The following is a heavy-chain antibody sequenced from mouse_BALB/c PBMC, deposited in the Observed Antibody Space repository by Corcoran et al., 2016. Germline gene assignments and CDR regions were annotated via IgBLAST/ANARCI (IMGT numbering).Heavy chain of an antibody. V-gene: IGHV9-3-1*01. D-gene: IGHD1-1*01. CDR1: GYTFTNYG. Sequence: QIQLVQYGPELKKPGETVKISCKASGYTFTNYGMNWVKQAPGKGLKWMGWINTYTGEPTYADDFKGRFAFSLETSASTAYLQINNLKNEDTATYFCARNYGSSYVAWFAYWGQGTLVTVSA. CDR2: INTYTGEP. CDR3: ARNYGSSYVAWFAY. J-gene: IGHJ3*01.